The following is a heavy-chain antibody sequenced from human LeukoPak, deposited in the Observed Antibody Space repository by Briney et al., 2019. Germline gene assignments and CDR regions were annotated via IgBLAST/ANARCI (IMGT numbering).Heavy chain of an antibody. CDR3: ARENSRRFFPAEHYYFLDV. V-gene: IGHV4-34*01. Sequence: KASETLSLTCAAYGGSFSGYYWTWIRQSPGKGLEWIGEVTHRGVTHYSPSLRSRVTLSLDTSRTQFSLHVSSVTAADTAVYYCARENSRRFFPAEHYYFLDVWGKGTTVTVSS. J-gene: IGHJ6*04. CDR1: GGSFSGYY. D-gene: IGHD3-10*01. CDR2: VTHRGVT.